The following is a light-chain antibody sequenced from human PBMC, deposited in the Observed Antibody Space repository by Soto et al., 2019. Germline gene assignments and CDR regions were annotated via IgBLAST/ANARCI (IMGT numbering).Light chain of an antibody. Sequence: DIQMTQSPSTLSASVGDRVTITCRASQSICSWLAWYQHKPGKAPKLLIYDASSLESGVPSRFSGSGSGTEFTLTVSSLQPDDFATYYCQQYNSWFGQGTKVEIK. CDR2: DAS. V-gene: IGKV1-5*01. CDR3: QQYNSW. J-gene: IGKJ1*01. CDR1: QSICSW.